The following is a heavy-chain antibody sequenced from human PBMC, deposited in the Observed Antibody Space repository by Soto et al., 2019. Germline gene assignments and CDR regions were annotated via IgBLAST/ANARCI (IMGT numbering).Heavy chain of an antibody. CDR3: ARDGGIPAAGLDY. D-gene: IGHD6-13*01. CDR1: GGSISSYY. J-gene: IGHJ4*02. Sequence: SDTLSLTCTVSGGSISSYYWSWIRQPPGKGLEWIGYIYYSGSTNYNPSLKSRVTISVDTSKNQFSLKLSSVTAADTAVYYCARDGGIPAAGLDYWGQGTLVTVSS. CDR2: IYYSGST. V-gene: IGHV4-59*01.